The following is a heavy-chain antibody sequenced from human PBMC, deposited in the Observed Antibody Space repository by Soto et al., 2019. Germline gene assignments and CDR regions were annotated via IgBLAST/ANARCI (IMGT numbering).Heavy chain of an antibody. V-gene: IGHV1-69*01. CDR2: IIPFFGTS. J-gene: IGHJ6*02. D-gene: IGHD1-26*01. CDR1: GGTFSSYP. CDR3: ARVGHITNCGMAV. Sequence: QVQLVQSGAEVKKPGSSVKVSCEASGGTFSSYPINWVRQAPGQGLEWMGGIIPFFGTSNYAQKFQGRVTITADDSTSTASMELRSLRSEDTAVYYCARVGHITNCGMAVWGQGPTVTVSS.